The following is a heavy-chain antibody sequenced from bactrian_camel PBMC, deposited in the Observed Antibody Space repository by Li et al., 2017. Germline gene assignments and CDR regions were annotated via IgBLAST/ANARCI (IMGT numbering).Heavy chain of an antibody. CDR3: AATSGTCRCLGY. Sequence: DVQLVESGGDLVQPGGSLRLSCAASGFTFSGTDVTWVRQAPGKGLERISGINKPGDIQYYKDSVRGRFTVPRDNAKNTLYLEMNSLRIEDTAVYYCAATSGTCRCLGYWGQGTQVTVS. CDR1: GFTFSGTD. V-gene: IGHV3S40*01. J-gene: IGHJ4*01. D-gene: IGHD5*01. CDR2: INKPGDIQ.